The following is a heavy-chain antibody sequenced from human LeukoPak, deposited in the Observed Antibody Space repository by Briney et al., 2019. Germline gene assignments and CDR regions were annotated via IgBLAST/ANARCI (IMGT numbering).Heavy chain of an antibody. J-gene: IGHJ4*02. Sequence: ASVKVSCKASGYTFTSYAMNWVRQAPGRGLEWMGWINTNTGNPTYAQGFTGRFVFSLDTSVSTAYLQISSLKAEDTAVYYCARDALFYGSGSYYPFDYWGQGTLVTVSS. CDR3: ARDALFYGSGSYYPFDY. D-gene: IGHD3-10*01. V-gene: IGHV7-4-1*02. CDR2: INTNTGNP. CDR1: GYTFTSYA.